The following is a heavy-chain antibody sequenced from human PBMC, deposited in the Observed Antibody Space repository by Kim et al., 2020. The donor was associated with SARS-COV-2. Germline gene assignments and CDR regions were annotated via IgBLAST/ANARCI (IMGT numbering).Heavy chain of an antibody. CDR3: AKDFTVVVPAGPGDYYY. Sequence: GGSLRLSCAASGFTFSSYGMHWVRQAPGKGLEWVAVISYDGSNKYYADSVKGRFTISRDNSKNTLYLQMNSLRAEDTAVYYCAKDFTVVVPAGPGDYYY. V-gene: IGHV3-30*18. CDR1: GFTFSSYG. J-gene: IGHJ6*01. CDR2: ISYDGSNK. D-gene: IGHD2-2*01.